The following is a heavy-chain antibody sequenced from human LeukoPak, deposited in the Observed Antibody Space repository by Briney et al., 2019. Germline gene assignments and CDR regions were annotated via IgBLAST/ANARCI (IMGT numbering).Heavy chain of an antibody. V-gene: IGHV1-2*02. Sequence: GASVKVSCKASGYTFTGYYMHWVRQAPGQGLEWMGWISPNSGGTNYAQKFQGRVTMTRDTSISTAYMELSRLRSDDTAVYYCASLSGYDSIPFDYWGQGTLVTVSS. J-gene: IGHJ4*02. CDR2: ISPNSGGT. CDR3: ASLSGYDSIPFDY. CDR1: GYTFTGYY. D-gene: IGHD5-12*01.